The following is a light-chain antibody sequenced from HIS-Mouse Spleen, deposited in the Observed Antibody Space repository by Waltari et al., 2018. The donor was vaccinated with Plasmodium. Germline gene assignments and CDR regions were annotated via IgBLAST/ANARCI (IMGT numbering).Light chain of an antibody. CDR3: QQFNNYPSIT. J-gene: IGKJ5*01. Sequence: AIQLTQSPSFLSASVGDRVTITCRASQGISSALAWYQQKPGKAPKLLIYDASSLESGVPSRFSGSGSGTDFTLTISSLQPEDFATYYCQQFNNYPSITFGQGTRLEIK. V-gene: IGKV1D-13*01. CDR2: DAS. CDR1: QGISSA.